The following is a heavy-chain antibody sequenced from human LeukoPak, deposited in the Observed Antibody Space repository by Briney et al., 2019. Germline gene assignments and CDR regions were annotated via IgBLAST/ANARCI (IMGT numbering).Heavy chain of an antibody. CDR3: ARTYYDILTGYNPYFDY. Sequence: GGSLRLSCAASGFTFTTYSMNWVRQAPGKGLEWVSSITSSSTSMYYADSVKGRFAISRDNAKNSLYLQMNSLRAEDTAVYYCARTYYDILTGYNPYFDYWGQGTLVTVSS. CDR1: GFTFTTYS. CDR2: ITSSSTSM. D-gene: IGHD3-9*01. V-gene: IGHV3-21*01. J-gene: IGHJ4*02.